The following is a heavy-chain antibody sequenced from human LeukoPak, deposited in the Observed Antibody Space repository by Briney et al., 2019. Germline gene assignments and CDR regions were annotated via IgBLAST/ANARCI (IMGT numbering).Heavy chain of an antibody. CDR2: ISAYNGNT. J-gene: IGHJ5*02. V-gene: IGHV1-18*01. D-gene: IGHD6-19*01. CDR3: ARDQSPGIAVAGPNWFDP. CDR1: GYTFTSYG. Sequence: GASVNVSCKASGYTFTSYGISWVRQAPGQGLEWMGWISAYNGNTNYAQKLQGRVTITTDTSTSTAYMELRSLRSDDTAVYYCARDQSPGIAVAGPNWFDPWGQGTLVTVSS.